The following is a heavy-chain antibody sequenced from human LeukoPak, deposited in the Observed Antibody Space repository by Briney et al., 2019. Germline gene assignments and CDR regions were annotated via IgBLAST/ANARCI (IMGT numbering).Heavy chain of an antibody. CDR3: AKTQARGDAFDI. J-gene: IGHJ3*02. CDR1: GFTFSSYA. CDR2: ITGSGGST. D-gene: IGHD6-6*01. Sequence: GGSLRLSCAASGFTFSSYAMSWVRQAPGKGLEWVSAITGSGGSTYYADSVKGRFTISRDNSKNTLYLQMNSLRAEDTAVYYCAKTQARGDAFDIWGQGTMVTVSS. V-gene: IGHV3-23*01.